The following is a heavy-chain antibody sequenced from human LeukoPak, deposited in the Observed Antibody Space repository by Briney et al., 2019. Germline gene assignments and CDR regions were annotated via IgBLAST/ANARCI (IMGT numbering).Heavy chain of an antibody. J-gene: IGHJ6*03. CDR1: GFTFSSYE. CDR2: ISSSGSTI. Sequence: GGSLRLSCAASGFTFSSYEMNWVRQAPGKGLEWVSYISSSGSTIYYADSVKGRFTISRDNAKNSLYLQIDSLRAEDTAVYNCARDPYSGYYGTYYYYYMDVWGKGTTVTVSS. V-gene: IGHV3-48*03. CDR3: ARDPYSGYYGTYYYYYMDV. D-gene: IGHD3-22*01.